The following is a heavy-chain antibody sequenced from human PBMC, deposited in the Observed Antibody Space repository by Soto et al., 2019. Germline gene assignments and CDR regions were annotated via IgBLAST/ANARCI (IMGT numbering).Heavy chain of an antibody. J-gene: IGHJ4*02. CDR3: ARDPKVAVAGNFDY. D-gene: IGHD6-19*01. Sequence: ASVKVSCKASGYTFTSYGISWVRQAPGQGLEWMGWISPYDRDTNYAQKLQGRLTLTTDTATSTLYMELRSLRSDDTAVYYCARDPKVAVAGNFDYWGLGTLVPVSS. CDR2: ISPYDRDT. CDR1: GYTFTSYG. V-gene: IGHV1-18*01.